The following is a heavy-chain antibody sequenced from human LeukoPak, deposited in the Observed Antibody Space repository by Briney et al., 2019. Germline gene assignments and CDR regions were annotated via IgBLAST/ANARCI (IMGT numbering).Heavy chain of an antibody. CDR1: GYTFTSYA. J-gene: IGHJ4*02. Sequence: ASVKVSCKASGYTFTSYAMHWVRQAPGQRLEWMGWINAGNGNTKYSQKFQGRVTITRDTSASTAYTELSSLRSEDTAVYYCAREETALGFDYWGQGTLVTVSS. D-gene: IGHD2-21*02. CDR2: INAGNGNT. CDR3: AREETALGFDY. V-gene: IGHV1-3*01.